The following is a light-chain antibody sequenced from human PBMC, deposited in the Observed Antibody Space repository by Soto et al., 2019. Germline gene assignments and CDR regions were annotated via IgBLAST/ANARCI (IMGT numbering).Light chain of an antibody. CDR2: GAS. J-gene: IGKJ1*01. CDR1: QSVSGN. CDR3: QQYNNWPPS. V-gene: IGKV3-15*01. Sequence: EIVMTQSPATLSVSPGERATLSCRASQSVSGNLAWYQQKPGQAPRLLIYGASTRATGITDRFSGSGSGTESTLTISTPQSEDFAVYYCQQYNNWPPSFGQGTKVEIK.